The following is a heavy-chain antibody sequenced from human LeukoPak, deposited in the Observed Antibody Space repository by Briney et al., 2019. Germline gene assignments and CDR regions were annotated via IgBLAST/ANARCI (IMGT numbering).Heavy chain of an antibody. CDR3: ARGDWLPLPYAFDH. CDR1: GFTFSSYW. Sequence: GGSLRLSCAASGFTFSSYWMSWVRQAPGKGLEWVANIKEDGSEKYYVDSVKGRFTISRDNAKNSLYLQMNSLRAEDTAVYYCARGDWLPLPYAFDHWGQGTLVTVSS. J-gene: IGHJ4*02. CDR2: IKEDGSEK. V-gene: IGHV3-7*01. D-gene: IGHD5-12*01.